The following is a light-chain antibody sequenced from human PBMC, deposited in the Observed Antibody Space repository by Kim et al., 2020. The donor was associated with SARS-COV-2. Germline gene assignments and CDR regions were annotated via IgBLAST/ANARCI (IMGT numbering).Light chain of an antibody. CDR2: GAS. CDR1: QSVRDRY. CDR3: HQYGSLPVT. V-gene: IGKV3-20*01. Sequence: EIVLTQSPGTLSLSPGERATISCRASQSVRDRYLAWYQQKAGQAPRLLIYGASTRATGIPDTFSGSGSGTDFTLTISRLEPEDFGVYYCHQYGSLPVTFGQGTKVDIK. J-gene: IGKJ1*01.